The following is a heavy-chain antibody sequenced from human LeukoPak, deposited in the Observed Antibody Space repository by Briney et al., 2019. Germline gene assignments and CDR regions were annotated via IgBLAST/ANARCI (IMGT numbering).Heavy chain of an antibody. J-gene: IGHJ4*02. V-gene: IGHV1-3*01. CDR1: GYTFTSYA. D-gene: IGHD2-15*01. CDR3: AGAHIVVVVAGPFDY. Sequence: ASVKVSCKASGYTFTSYAMHWVRQAPGQRLEWMGWINAGNGNTKYSQKFQGRVTITRDTSASTAYMELSSLRSEDTAVYYCAGAHIVVVVAGPFDYWGQGTLVTVSS. CDR2: INAGNGNT.